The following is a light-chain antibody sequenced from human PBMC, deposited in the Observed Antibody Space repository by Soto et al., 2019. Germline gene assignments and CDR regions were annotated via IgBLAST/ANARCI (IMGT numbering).Light chain of an antibody. Sequence: QSALTQPPSASGTPGQRVTISCSGSSCNIGSNTVNWYQQLPGTAPKPLIYSNDQRPSGVPDRFSGSKSGTSAPLAISGLQSEDEADYYCAAWDDSLNGYVFGTGTKVTVL. CDR1: SCNIGSNT. V-gene: IGLV1-44*01. J-gene: IGLJ1*01. CDR3: AAWDDSLNGYV. CDR2: SND.